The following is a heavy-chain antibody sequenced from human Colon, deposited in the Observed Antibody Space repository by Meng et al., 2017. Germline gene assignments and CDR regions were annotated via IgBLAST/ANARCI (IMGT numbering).Heavy chain of an antibody. Sequence: QGRVPESGPGLVTHSVPPSLPFSVSGAPIRGAGYYWSWIRQVPGKGLDLIGYIYYSENTYYKPSLQSRAIISVDTSKNEFSLRLSSVSAADTAVYYCARRYGSGTYPFNFWGQGILVTVSS. CDR1: GAPIRGAGYY. J-gene: IGHJ4*02. CDR3: ARRYGSGTYPFNF. CDR2: IYYSENT. V-gene: IGHV4-31*03. D-gene: IGHD3-10*01.